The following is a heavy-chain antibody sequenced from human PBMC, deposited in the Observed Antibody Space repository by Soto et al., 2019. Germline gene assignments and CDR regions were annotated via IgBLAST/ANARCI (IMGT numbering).Heavy chain of an antibody. J-gene: IGHJ6*03. CDR1: GGSISSGGYY. Sequence: SETLSLTCTVSGGSISSGGYYWSWIRQHPGKGLEWIGYTYYSASTYYNPSLKSRVTISIDTSKNQFSLKLTSVTAADTAVYYCARGLREYCSGGSCYADYYYYYMDVWGKGTTVTVSS. CDR3: ARGLREYCSGGSCYADYYYYYMDV. CDR2: TYYSAST. D-gene: IGHD2-15*01. V-gene: IGHV4-31*03.